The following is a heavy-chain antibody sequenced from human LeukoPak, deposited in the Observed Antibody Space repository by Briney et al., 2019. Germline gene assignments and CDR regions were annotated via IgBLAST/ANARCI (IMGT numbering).Heavy chain of an antibody. V-gene: IGHV1-69*06. J-gene: IGHJ4*02. CDR2: IIPIFGTA. D-gene: IGHD5-18*01. CDR3: ARAILYSYGYHPFDY. Sequence: ASVKVSCKASGYTFTGHYMHWVRQAPGQGLEWMGGIIPIFGTANYAQKFQGRVTITADKSTSTAYMELSSLRSEDTAVYYCARAILYSYGYHPFDYWGQGTLVTVSS. CDR1: GYTFTGHY.